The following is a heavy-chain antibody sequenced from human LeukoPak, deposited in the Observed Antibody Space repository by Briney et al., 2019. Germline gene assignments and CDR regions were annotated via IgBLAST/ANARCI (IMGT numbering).Heavy chain of an antibody. CDR2: IGTGGRSI. J-gene: IGHJ4*02. Sequence: GGSLRLSCATSGFTFSNYEMNWVRQAPGKGLEWLSYIGTGGRSIYYADSVKGRFTISRDDVKNSLDLQMDSLRAEDTAVYYCARDEAGATGTSDYWGQGAQVTVSS. CDR1: GFTFSNYE. V-gene: IGHV3-48*03. D-gene: IGHD1-26*01. CDR3: ARDEAGATGTSDY.